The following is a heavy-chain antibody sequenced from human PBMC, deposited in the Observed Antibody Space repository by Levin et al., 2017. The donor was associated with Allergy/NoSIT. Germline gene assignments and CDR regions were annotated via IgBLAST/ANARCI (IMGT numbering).Heavy chain of an antibody. CDR3: ARVPPTRSYYYYMDV. CDR1: GYTFTSYA. CDR2: INAGNGNT. Sequence: ASVKVSCKASGYTFTSYAMHWVRQAPGQRLEWMGWINAGNGNTKYSQKFQGRVTITRDTSASTAYMELSSLRSEDTAVYYCARVPPTRSYYYYMDVWGKGTTVTVSS. V-gene: IGHV1-3*01. J-gene: IGHJ6*03.